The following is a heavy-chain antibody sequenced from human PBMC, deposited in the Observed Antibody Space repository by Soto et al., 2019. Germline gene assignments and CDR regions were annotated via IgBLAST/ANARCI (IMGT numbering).Heavy chain of an antibody. Sequence: SETLSLTCTVSGGSIGSYYWSWIRQPPGKGLEWIGYIYYSGSTNYNPSLKSRVTISVDTSKNQFSLKLSSVTAADTAVYYCARAALYDSSGYYQKKDAFDIWGQGTMVTVSS. CDR3: ARAALYDSSGYYQKKDAFDI. CDR1: GGSIGSYY. J-gene: IGHJ3*02. V-gene: IGHV4-59*01. D-gene: IGHD3-22*01. CDR2: IYYSGST.